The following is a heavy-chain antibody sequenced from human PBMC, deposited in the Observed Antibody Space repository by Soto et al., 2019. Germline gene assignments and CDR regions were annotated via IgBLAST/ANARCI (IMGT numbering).Heavy chain of an antibody. Sequence: QVQMVQSGAEVRQPASSVKVSCKTSGGTFSSYAISCVRQAPGQGLEWMGGIVPIVDTSTYAQKFQGRVTITADESTSTVYMELSSLRSDDTAVYYCVIVVAIPGYPDNWGQGTLVTVSS. CDR2: IVPIVDTS. CDR3: VIVVAIPGYPDN. CDR1: GGTFSSYA. D-gene: IGHD5-12*01. J-gene: IGHJ4*02. V-gene: IGHV1-69*12.